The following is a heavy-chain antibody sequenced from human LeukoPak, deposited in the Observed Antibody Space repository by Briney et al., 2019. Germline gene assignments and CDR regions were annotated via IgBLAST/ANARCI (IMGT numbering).Heavy chain of an antibody. J-gene: IGHJ6*02. CDR3: TTDGYSGYDISYYYGMDV. D-gene: IGHD5-12*01. CDR2: IKSKTDGGTT. CDR1: GFTFSNAW. V-gene: IGHV3-15*07. Sequence: GGSLRLSCAASGFTFSNAWMNWVRQAPGKGLEWVGRIKSKTDGGTTDYAAPVKGRFTISRDDSKNTLYLQMNSLKTEDTAVYYCTTDGYSGYDISYYYGMDVWGQGTTVTVSS.